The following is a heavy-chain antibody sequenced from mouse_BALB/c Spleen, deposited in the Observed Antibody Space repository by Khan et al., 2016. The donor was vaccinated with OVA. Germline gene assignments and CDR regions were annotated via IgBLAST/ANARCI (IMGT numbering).Heavy chain of an antibody. D-gene: IGHD2-12*01. Sequence: EVELVESGPGLVKPSQSLSLTCTVTGYSITSDYAWNWIRQFPGNKLEWMGYISSTGSTSYNPSLKSRISITRDTSTNQFFLQLKSVTTEDTATYYCARSLDYSYGYALDCWGQGTSVTVSS. J-gene: IGHJ4*01. CDR1: GYSITSDYA. V-gene: IGHV3-2*02. CDR3: ARSLDYSYGYALDC. CDR2: ISSTGST.